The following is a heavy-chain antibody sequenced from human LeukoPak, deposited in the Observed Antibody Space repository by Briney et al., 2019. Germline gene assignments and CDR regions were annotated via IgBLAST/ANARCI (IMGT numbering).Heavy chain of an antibody. V-gene: IGHV3-23*01. Sequence: GGSLRLSCAASGFTFSSYGMSWVRQAPGQGLEWVSAISGSGGSTYYADSVKGRFTISRDNSKNTLYLQMNSLRAEDTAVYYCASQALPRTYYYDSSGYYTHDYWGQGTLVTVSS. J-gene: IGHJ4*02. CDR3: ASQALPRTYYYDSSGYYTHDY. CDR2: ISGSGGST. CDR1: GFTFSSYG. D-gene: IGHD3-22*01.